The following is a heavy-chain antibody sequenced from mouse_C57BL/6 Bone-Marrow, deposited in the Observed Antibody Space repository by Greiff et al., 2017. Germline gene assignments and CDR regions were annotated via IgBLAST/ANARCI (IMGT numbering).Heavy chain of an antibody. D-gene: IGHD3-2*02. V-gene: IGHV3-6*01. Sequence: VQLQQSGPGLVKPSQSLSLTCSVTGYSITSGYYWNWIRQFPGNTLEWMGYISYDGSNKYNPSLKNRISITRDTSKNQFFLKLNSVTTEDTATYYCARSPDSSGYYAMDYWGQGTSVTVSS. CDR3: ARSPDSSGYYAMDY. CDR1: GYSITSGYY. J-gene: IGHJ4*01. CDR2: ISYDGSN.